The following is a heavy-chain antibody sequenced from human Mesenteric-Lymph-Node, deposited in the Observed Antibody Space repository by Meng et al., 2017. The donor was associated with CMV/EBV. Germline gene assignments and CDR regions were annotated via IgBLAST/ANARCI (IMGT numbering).Heavy chain of an antibody. CDR3: AKDWGSGWYKGNYWYFDL. CDR1: GFSFSSYA. Sequence: GGSLRLSCAASGFSFSSYAMSWVRQAPGKGLEWVSVISWNSGSIGYADSVKGRFTISRDNSKNTLYLQMNSLRAEDTAIYYCAKDWGSGWYKGNYWYFDLWGRGTLVTVSS. V-gene: IGHV3-23*01. D-gene: IGHD6-19*01. CDR2: ISWNSGSI. J-gene: IGHJ2*01.